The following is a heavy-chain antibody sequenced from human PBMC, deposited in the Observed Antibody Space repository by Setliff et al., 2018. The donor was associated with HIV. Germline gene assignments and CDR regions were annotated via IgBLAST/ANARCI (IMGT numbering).Heavy chain of an antibody. CDR2: IYYSGST. D-gene: IGHD2-21*01. J-gene: IGHJ5*02. Sequence: SETLSLTCTVSGGSISGYYWSWIRQPPGKGLEWIGYIYYSGSTNYNPSLKSRVTISVDTYKNQFSLTLSSVTAADTAIYYCARGVGPLGGEGNWFDPWGQGTLVTVSS. V-gene: IGHV4-59*01. CDR3: ARGVGPLGGEGNWFDP. CDR1: GGSISGYY.